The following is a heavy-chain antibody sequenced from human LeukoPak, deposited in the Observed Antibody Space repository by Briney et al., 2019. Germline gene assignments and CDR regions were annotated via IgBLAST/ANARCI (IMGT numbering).Heavy chain of an antibody. V-gene: IGHV3-30*02. CDR2: IRYDGSNK. Sequence: GGSLRLSCAASGFTFSSYGMHWVRQAPGKGLEGVAFIRYDGSNKYYADSVKGRFTISRDNSKNTLYLQMNSMRAEATAVYYCAKAWDIVVVPAAADYWGQGTLVTVSS. D-gene: IGHD2-2*01. J-gene: IGHJ4*02. CDR1: GFTFSSYG. CDR3: AKAWDIVVVPAAADY.